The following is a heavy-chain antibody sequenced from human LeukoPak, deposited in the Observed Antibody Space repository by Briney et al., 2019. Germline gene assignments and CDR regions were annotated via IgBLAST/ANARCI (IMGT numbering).Heavy chain of an antibody. D-gene: IGHD3-16*01. V-gene: IGHV5-51*01. J-gene: IGHJ3*02. CDR3: ASPGGGGYLVDAFDI. Sequence: GESLKISCKGSGYSFTSYWIGWVRQMPGKGLEWMGIIYPGDSDTRYSPSFQGQVSISADKSISTAYLQWSSLKASDTAMYYCASPGGGGYLVDAFDIWGQGTMVTVSS. CDR2: IYPGDSDT. CDR1: GYSFTSYW.